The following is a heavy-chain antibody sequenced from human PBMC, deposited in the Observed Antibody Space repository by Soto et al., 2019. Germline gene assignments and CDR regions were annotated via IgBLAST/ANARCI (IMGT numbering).Heavy chain of an antibody. J-gene: IGHJ4*02. CDR1: GYTLTSCA. Sequence: GASVKVSCKDSGYTLTSCASHWVRQAPGQRLEWMGWINAGNGNTKYSQKFQGRVIITRDTSAGTAYMELRSLRSEDTAVYYCATPIVAFYWGQGTPVTVSS. CDR2: INAGNGNT. V-gene: IGHV1-3*01. CDR3: ATPIVAFY. D-gene: IGHD5-12*01.